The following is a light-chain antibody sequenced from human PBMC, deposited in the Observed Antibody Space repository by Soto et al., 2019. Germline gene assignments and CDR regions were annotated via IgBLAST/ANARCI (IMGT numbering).Light chain of an antibody. Sequence: DIVMTQSPDSLAVSLGERATINCKSSQSVFFSSYNKDFLAWYQQKPGQPPKLLIYWESTREAVVPDRFSGSGSGTDFTLTISSLQAEDVAVSYCQQDCSTPLTFGGGTKVEIK. CDR1: QSVFFSSYNKDF. CDR3: QQDCSTPLT. J-gene: IGKJ4*01. CDR2: WES. V-gene: IGKV4-1*01.